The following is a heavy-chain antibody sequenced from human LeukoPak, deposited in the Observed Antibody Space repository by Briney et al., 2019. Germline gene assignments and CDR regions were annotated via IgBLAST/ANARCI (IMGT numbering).Heavy chain of an antibody. CDR1: GGSFSGYY. Sequence: SETLSLTCAVYGGSFSGYYWSWIRQPPGKGLEWIGEINHSGSTNYNPSLKSRVTISVDTSKNQFSLKPSSVTAADTAVYYCARVRRYRGYMDVWGKGTTVTVSS. D-gene: IGHD1-1*01. J-gene: IGHJ6*03. V-gene: IGHV4-34*01. CDR2: INHSGST. CDR3: ARVRRYRGYMDV.